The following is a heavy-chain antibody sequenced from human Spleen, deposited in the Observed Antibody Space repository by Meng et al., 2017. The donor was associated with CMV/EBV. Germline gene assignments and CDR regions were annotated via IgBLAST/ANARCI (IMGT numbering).Heavy chain of an antibody. CDR2: ISWDGGST. J-gene: IGHJ4*02. CDR3: AKDTIVGATSGGFDY. V-gene: IGHV3-43D*03. D-gene: IGHD1-26*01. Sequence: GRSLRLSCAASGFTFDDYAMHWVRQAPGKGLEWVSLISWDGGSTYYADSVKGRFTISRDNSKNSLYLQMNSLRAEDTALYYCAKDTIVGATSGGFDYWGQGALVTVSS. CDR1: GFTFDDYA.